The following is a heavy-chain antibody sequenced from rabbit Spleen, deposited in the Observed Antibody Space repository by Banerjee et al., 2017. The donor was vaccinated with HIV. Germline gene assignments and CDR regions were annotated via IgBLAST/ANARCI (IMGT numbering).Heavy chain of an antibody. CDR1: GFTLSSYY. D-gene: IGHD8-1*01. Sequence: QSLEESGGDLVKPGASLTLTCTASGFTLSSYYMNWVRQAPGKGLEWIGYIDPLFGITYYANWVNGRFSISRENAQNTVFLQMTSLTAADTATYFCARDGAGGSYFALWGPGTLVTV. CDR3: ARDGAGGSYFAL. CDR2: IDPLFGIT. J-gene: IGHJ4*01. V-gene: IGHV1S40*01.